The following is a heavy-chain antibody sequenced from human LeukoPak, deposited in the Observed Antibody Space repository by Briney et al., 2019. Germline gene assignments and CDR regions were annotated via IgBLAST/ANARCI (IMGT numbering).Heavy chain of an antibody. J-gene: IGHJ4*02. V-gene: IGHV4-59*01. D-gene: IGHD1-26*01. CDR1: VGSIRRSY. CDR3: ARVDVRGSYSVQVDY. Sequence: SESLSLTCNVSVGSIRRSYWSWIRQPPGEGLEWIGHVYYTRTAIHNPSLKSRVTISVDTSKNRFSLKLSSVTAADTAVYYCARVDVRGSYSVQVDYWGQGTLVTVSS. CDR2: VYYTRTA.